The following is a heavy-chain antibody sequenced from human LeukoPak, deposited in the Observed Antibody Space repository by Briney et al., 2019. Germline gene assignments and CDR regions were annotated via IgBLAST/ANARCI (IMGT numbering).Heavy chain of an antibody. D-gene: IGHD1-26*01. Sequence: PSETLSLTCAVSGDSITSSNWWSWVRQAPGKGLEWISGISGSGASTYYADSVKGRFTISRDDSRNTLYLQMNSLRGDDTAVYYCAKDVGKWESLHFFDYWGQGTLVTVSS. J-gene: IGHJ4*02. CDR2: ISGSGAST. CDR3: AKDVGKWESLHFFDY. CDR1: GDSITSSNW. V-gene: IGHV3-23*01.